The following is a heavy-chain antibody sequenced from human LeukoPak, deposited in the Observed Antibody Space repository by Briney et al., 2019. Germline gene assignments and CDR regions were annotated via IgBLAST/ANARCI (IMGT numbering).Heavy chain of an antibody. V-gene: IGHV3-66*02. CDR1: GFTVSSNY. D-gene: IGHD3-3*01. CDR3: ARGTIFGVSDFDY. Sequence: PGGSLTLSCAASGFTVSSNYMSWVRPAPGKGLEWVSVIYSGGSTYYADSVKGRFTISRDNSKNTPYLQMNSLIAEDTAVYYCARGTIFGVSDFDYWGQGTLVTVSS. J-gene: IGHJ4*02. CDR2: IYSGGST.